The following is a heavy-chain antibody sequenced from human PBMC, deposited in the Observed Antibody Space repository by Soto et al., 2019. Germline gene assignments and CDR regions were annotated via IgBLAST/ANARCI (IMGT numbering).Heavy chain of an antibody. D-gene: IGHD1-20*01. CDR3: ARDISDEYYFDY. V-gene: IGHV1-46*01. J-gene: IGHJ4*02. CDR2: INPSGGST. Sequence: ASVKVSCKASGYTFTSYYTHWVRQAPGQGLEWMGIINPSGGSTSYAQKFQGRVTMTRDTSTSTVYMELSSLRSEDTAVHYCARDISDEYYFDYWGQGTLVTVSS. CDR1: GYTFTSYY.